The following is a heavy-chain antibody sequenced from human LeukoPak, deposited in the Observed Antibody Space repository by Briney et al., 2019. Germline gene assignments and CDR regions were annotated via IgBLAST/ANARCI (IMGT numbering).Heavy chain of an antibody. CDR1: GGSISSYY. D-gene: IGHD3-9*01. J-gene: IGHJ6*03. CDR2: TYYSGST. V-gene: IGHV4-59*01. Sequence: SETLSLTCTVSGGSISSYYWSWIRQPPGKGLEWIGYTYYSGSTNYNPSLKGRVTISVDTPKNQFSLKLSSVTAADTAVYYCASSYYDILTGSYYYYMDVWGKGTTVTVSS. CDR3: ASSYYDILTGSYYYYMDV.